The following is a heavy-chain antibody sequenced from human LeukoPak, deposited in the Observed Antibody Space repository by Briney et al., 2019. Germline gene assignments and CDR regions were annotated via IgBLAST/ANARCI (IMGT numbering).Heavy chain of an antibody. J-gene: IGHJ5*02. Sequence: GGSLRLSCAASGFTFSSYSMNWVRQAPGKGLEWVSSISSSSSYIYYADSVKGRFTISRDNAKNSLYLQMNSLRAADTAVYYCARGKTTKTYYFGSGSYSVWFDPWGQGTLVTVSS. V-gene: IGHV3-21*01. D-gene: IGHD3-10*01. CDR3: ARGKTTKTYYFGSGSYSVWFDP. CDR2: ISSSSSYI. CDR1: GFTFSSYS.